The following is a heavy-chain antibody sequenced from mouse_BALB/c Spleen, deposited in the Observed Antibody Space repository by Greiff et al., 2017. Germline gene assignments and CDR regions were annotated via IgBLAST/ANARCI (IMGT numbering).Heavy chain of an antibody. Sequence: EVKLLQSGGGLVKPGGSLKLSCAASGFAFSSYDMSWVRQTPEKRLEWVAYISRGGGSTNYPDTVKGRFTISRDNAKNTLYLQMSSLKSEDTAMYYCARVYGKSFFDCWGQGTTLTVSS. CDR3: ARVYGKSFFDC. D-gene: IGHD2-10*02. V-gene: IGHV5-12-1*01. CDR1: GFAFSSYD. CDR2: ISRGGGST. J-gene: IGHJ2*01.